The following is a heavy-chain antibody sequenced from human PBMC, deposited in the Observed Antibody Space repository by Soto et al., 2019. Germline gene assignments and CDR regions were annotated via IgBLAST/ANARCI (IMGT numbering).Heavy chain of an antibody. CDR2: ISYDGSNK. CDR3: ANDHLFCLVIIVSGY. Sequence: QVQLVESGGGVVQPGRSLRLSCAASGFTFSSYGMHWVRQAPGKGLAWVAVISYDGSNKYYADSVKGRFTISRDNSKNTLYLQMNSLRADDTAVYYCANDHLFCLVIIVSGYWGHGTLVTASS. J-gene: IGHJ4*01. V-gene: IGHV3-30*18. CDR1: GFTFSSYG. D-gene: IGHD3-9*01.